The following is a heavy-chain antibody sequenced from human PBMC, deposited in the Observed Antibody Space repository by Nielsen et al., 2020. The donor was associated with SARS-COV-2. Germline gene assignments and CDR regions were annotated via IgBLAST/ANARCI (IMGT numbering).Heavy chain of an antibody. CDR1: GASFSGYY. CDR2: INHIGSP. CDR3: AISMDAVATFYY. V-gene: IGHV4-34*01. J-gene: IGHJ4*02. D-gene: IGHD5-12*01. Sequence: SETLSLTCAVYGASFSGYYWSWIRQPPGKGLEWIGEINHIGSPNYNPSLKSRVTISVDTSKNQLSLRVTSVTAADTAVYYCAISMDAVATFYYWGQGTLVTVSS.